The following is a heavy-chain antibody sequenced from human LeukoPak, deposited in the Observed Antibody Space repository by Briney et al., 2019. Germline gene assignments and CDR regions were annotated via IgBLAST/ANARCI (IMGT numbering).Heavy chain of an antibody. CDR1: GFTFSDYY. Sequence: GGSLRLSCAASGFTFSDYYMSWIRQAPGKGLEWISYISTSGTTIYYADSVKGRFTISRDNAKKSLYLQMNSLRAEDTAVYYCARTVAAVGSTGLRYMDVWGKGTTVTVSS. D-gene: IGHD6-13*01. CDR3: ARTVAAVGSTGLRYMDV. V-gene: IGHV3-11*04. CDR2: ISTSGTTI. J-gene: IGHJ6*03.